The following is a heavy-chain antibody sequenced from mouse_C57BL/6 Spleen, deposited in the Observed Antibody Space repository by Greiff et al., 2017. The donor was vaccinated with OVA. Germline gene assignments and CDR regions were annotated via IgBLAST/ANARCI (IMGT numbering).Heavy chain of an antibody. Sequence: EVQLLESGPGLVKPSQSLSLTCSVTGYSITSGYYWHWIRQFPGNKLEWMGYISYDGSNNYNPSLKNRISITRDTSKNQFFLKLNSVTTEDTATYYCARAPDYYGSSYEGYWGQGTSVTVSS. CDR3: ARAPDYYGSSYEGY. J-gene: IGHJ4*01. CDR2: ISYDGSN. D-gene: IGHD1-1*01. CDR1: GYSITSGYY. V-gene: IGHV3-6*01.